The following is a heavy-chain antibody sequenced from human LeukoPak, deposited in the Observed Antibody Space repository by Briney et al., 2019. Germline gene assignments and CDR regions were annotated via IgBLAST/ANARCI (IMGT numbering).Heavy chain of an antibody. CDR2: INPNSGGT. Sequence: GASVKVSCKASGYTFTSYYMHWVRQAPGQGLEWMGWINPNSGGTNYAQKFQGRVTMTRDTSISTAYMELSRLRSDDTAVYYRARGRPWGLDYYYYGMDVWGQGTTVTVSS. D-gene: IGHD7-27*01. CDR1: GYTFTSYY. J-gene: IGHJ6*02. CDR3: ARGRPWGLDYYYYGMDV. V-gene: IGHV1-2*02.